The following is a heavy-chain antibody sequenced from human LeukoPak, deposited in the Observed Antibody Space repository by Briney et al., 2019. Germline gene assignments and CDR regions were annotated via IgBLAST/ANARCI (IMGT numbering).Heavy chain of an antibody. D-gene: IGHD3-10*01. V-gene: IGHV4-30-4*01. CDR2: IYYSGST. J-gene: IGHJ4*02. CDR3: ARGVVRGVISAFDY. CDR1: GGSISSGDYY. Sequence: PSETLSLTCTVSGGSISSGDYYWSWIRPPPGKGLEWIGYIYYSGSTYYNPSLKSRATISVDTSKDQFSLKLSSVIAADTAVYYCARGVVRGVISAFDYWGQGTLVTVSS.